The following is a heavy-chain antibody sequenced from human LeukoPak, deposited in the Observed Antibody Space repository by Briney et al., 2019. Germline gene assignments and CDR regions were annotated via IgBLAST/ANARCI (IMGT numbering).Heavy chain of an antibody. J-gene: IGHJ4*02. CDR3: ASYYGGNSVFDY. Sequence: PGGSLRLSCAASGFTFSSYAMHWVRQAPGKGLEWVAVISYDGSNKYYADSVKGRFTISRDNSKNTLYLQMNSLRAEDTAVYYCASYYGGNSVFDYWGQGTLVTVSS. D-gene: IGHD4-23*01. CDR2: ISYDGSNK. V-gene: IGHV3-30-3*01. CDR1: GFTFSSYA.